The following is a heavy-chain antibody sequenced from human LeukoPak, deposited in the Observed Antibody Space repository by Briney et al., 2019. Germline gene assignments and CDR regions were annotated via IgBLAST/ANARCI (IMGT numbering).Heavy chain of an antibody. V-gene: IGHV3-30-3*01. J-gene: IGHJ3*01. CDR2: IATDGSQT. D-gene: IGHD3-10*01. CDR3: VRERQDSMVHTGAFDF. Sequence: GGSLSLSCAASGFTFSNHIMHWARQAPGKGLEWVASIATDGSQTFYRGSMKGRFTISRDNYENKLYLQMNSLRAEDTAVYFCVRERQDSMVHTGAFDFWGQGTMLSVSS. CDR1: GFTFSNHI.